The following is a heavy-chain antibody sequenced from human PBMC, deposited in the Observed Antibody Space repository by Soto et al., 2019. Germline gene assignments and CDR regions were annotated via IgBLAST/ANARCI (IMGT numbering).Heavy chain of an antibody. CDR2: ISGSGGST. Sequence: PGGSLRLSCAASGFTFSSYAMSWVRQAPGKGLEWVSAISGSGGSTYYADSVKGRFTISRDNSKNTLYLQMNSLRAEDTAVYYCAKGRQGGTVTTFFDYWGQGTLVTVPQ. CDR1: GFTFSSYA. J-gene: IGHJ4*02. CDR3: AKGRQGGTVTTFFDY. D-gene: IGHD4-17*01. V-gene: IGHV3-23*01.